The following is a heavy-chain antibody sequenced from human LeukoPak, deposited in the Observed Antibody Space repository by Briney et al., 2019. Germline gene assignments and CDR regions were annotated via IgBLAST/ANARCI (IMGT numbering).Heavy chain of an antibody. V-gene: IGHV1-18*01. CDR1: AYTFTSYG. Sequence: ASVKVSCKASAYTFTSYGISWVRQAPGQGLEWMGWISAYNGNTNYAQKLQGRVTMTTDTSTSTAYMELRSLRSDDTAVYYCARGYYDYVWGSSIPLDYWGQGTLVTVSS. D-gene: IGHD3-16*01. CDR3: ARGYYDYVWGSSIPLDY. CDR2: ISAYNGNT. J-gene: IGHJ4*02.